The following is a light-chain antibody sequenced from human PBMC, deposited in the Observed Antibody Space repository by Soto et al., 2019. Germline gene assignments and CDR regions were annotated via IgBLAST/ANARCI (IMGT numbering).Light chain of an antibody. J-gene: IGKJ4*01. CDR2: TAS. CDR1: QDIGDH. V-gene: IGKV1-33*01. CDR3: QQYDNVPTLT. Sequence: DIPMTQSPSSLSASVGDRVTITCQASQDIGDHLNWYQQKPGKVPNLLIYTASILETGVPSRFSGSGSGTNFTFTISSLQPEDIATYYCQQYDNVPTLTFGGGTKVEIK.